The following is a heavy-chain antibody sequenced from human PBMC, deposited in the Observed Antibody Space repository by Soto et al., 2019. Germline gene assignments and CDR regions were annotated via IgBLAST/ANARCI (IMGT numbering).Heavy chain of an antibody. D-gene: IGHD3-3*01. V-gene: IGHV4-38-2*02. Sequence: TSETRSLTCAVSGYSINSGYYWGWIRQSPGKGLEWIGSVFHSGTTYSTPSLKTRLTISVDTSKNQFSLDLNAVTAADTAVYYCVRDFGDLHDFWSGSDYWGQGIPVTVSS. CDR1: GYSINSGYY. J-gene: IGHJ4*02. CDR2: VFHSGTT. CDR3: VRDFGDLHDFWSGSDY.